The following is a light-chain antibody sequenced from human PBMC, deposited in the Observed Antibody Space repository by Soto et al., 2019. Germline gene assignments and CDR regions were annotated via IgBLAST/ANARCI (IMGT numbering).Light chain of an antibody. J-gene: IGKJ2*01. V-gene: IGKV3-15*01. Sequence: EIVMTQSPATLSVSPGDRATLSCRASQSVSSNLAWYQQKPGQAPRLLIYGASTRATGIPARFSGSGSGTEFTLTLSSLQSEDFAVYFCQQYNNWPPFTFGQGTKLELK. CDR3: QQYNNWPPFT. CDR2: GAS. CDR1: QSVSSN.